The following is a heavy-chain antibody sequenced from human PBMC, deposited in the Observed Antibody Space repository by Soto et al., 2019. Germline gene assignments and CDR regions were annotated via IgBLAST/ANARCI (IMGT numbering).Heavy chain of an antibody. D-gene: IGHD6-13*01. CDR3: ARESSTYSSQIDY. J-gene: IGHJ4*02. CDR2: IYYSGST. V-gene: IGHV4-30-4*01. CDR1: GGSISSYY. Sequence: SETLSLTCTVSGGSISSYYWSWIRQPPGKGLEWIGYIYYSGSTYYNPSLKSRVTISVDTSKNQFSLKLSSVTAADTAVYYCARESSTYSSQIDYWGQGTLVTVSS.